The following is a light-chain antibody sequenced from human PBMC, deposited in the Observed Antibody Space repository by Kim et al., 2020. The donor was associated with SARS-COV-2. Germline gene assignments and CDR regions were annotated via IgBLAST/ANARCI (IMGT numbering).Light chain of an antibody. CDR1: QSVSSNY. CDR2: DAS. Sequence: SPGERATLSCRASQSVSSNYLAWYLQKPGQAPRLLIYDASSRATGIPDKFSGSGSGTDFTLTISRLEPEDSAVYYCQQYGTSPMYTFGQGTKLEI. J-gene: IGKJ2*01. CDR3: QQYGTSPMYT. V-gene: IGKV3-20*01.